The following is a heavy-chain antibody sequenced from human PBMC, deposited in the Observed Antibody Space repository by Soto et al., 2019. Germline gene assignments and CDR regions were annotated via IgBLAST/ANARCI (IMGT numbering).Heavy chain of an antibody. J-gene: IGHJ4*02. CDR1: GGTFSSYA. Sequence: QVQLVQSGAEVKKPGSSVKVSCKASGGTFSSYAISWVRQAPGQGLEWMGGIIPIFGTANYAQKFQGRVTITADESTSTAYMELSSLRSDDTAVYYCARAGGIAARPLYYFDYWGQGTLVTVSS. D-gene: IGHD6-6*01. CDR3: ARAGGIAARPLYYFDY. CDR2: IIPIFGTA. V-gene: IGHV1-69*01.